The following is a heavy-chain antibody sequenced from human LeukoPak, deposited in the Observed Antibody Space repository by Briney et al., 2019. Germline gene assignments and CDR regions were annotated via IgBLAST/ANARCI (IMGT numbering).Heavy chain of an antibody. Sequence: SGGSLRLSCAASGFTFSSYAMSWVRQAPGKGLEWVSAISGSGGSTYYADSVKGRFTISRDNSKNTLYLQMNSLRAEDTAVYYCAQRSSGWYYSDYWGQGTLVTVSS. CDR3: AQRSSGWYYSDY. V-gene: IGHV3-23*01. D-gene: IGHD6-19*01. CDR2: ISGSGGST. CDR1: GFTFSSYA. J-gene: IGHJ4*02.